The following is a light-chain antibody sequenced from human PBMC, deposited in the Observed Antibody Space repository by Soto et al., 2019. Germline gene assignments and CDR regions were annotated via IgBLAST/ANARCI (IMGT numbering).Light chain of an antibody. CDR1: QSVNSKY. J-gene: IGKJ2*03. CDR3: QQYGSSPPYS. CDR2: SAS. Sequence: EIVLTQSPRTLSLSPGERATLSCRASQSVNSKYLAWYQQKPGQAPRLLIYSASNRATGISDRFSGSGSGTDFTLIISRLEPEDFAVYYCQQYGSSPPYSFGQGTRLEIK. V-gene: IGKV3-20*01.